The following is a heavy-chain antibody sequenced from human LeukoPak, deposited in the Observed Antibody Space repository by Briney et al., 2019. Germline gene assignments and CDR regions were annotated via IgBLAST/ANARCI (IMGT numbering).Heavy chain of an antibody. CDR1: GFTFSSYG. V-gene: IGHV3-30*18. CDR3: AKDSSLHITMIVVVTLGH. CDR2: ISYDGSNK. D-gene: IGHD3-22*01. Sequence: GGSLRLSCAASGFTFSSYGMHWVRQAPGKGLEWVAVISYDGSNKYYADSVKGRFTISRDNSKNTLYLQMNSLRAEDTAVYYCAKDSSLHITMIVVVTLGHWGQGTLVTVSS. J-gene: IGHJ4*02.